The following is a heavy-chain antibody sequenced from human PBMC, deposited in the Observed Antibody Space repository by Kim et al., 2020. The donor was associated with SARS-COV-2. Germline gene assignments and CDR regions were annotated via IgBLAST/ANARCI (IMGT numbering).Heavy chain of an antibody. CDR2: T. Sequence: TYDHPSLQSRVTISVDTSKNQFSLKLSSVTAADTAVYYCASAGREYYFDYWGQGTLVTVSS. V-gene: IGHV4-39*01. CDR3: ASAGREYYFDY. J-gene: IGHJ4*02. D-gene: IGHD6-19*01.